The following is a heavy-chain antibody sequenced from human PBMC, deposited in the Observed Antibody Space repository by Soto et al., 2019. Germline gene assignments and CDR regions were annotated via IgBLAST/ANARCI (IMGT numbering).Heavy chain of an antibody. D-gene: IGHD3-22*01. CDR3: TTAAYYDSSGYSSYYYYYYGMDV. CDR2: IKSKTDGGTT. Sequence: GGSLRLSCAVSDFTFNNAWMNWVRQAPEKGLEWVGRIKSKTDGGTTDYAAPVKGRFTISRDDSKNTLYLQMNSLKTEDTAVYYCTTAAYYDSSGYSSYYYYYYGMDVWGQGTTVTVSS. V-gene: IGHV3-15*07. J-gene: IGHJ6*02. CDR1: DFTFNNAW.